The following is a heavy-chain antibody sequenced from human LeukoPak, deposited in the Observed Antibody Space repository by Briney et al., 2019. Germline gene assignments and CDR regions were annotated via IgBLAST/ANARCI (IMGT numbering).Heavy chain of an antibody. CDR1: GDSLNSYY. CDR3: AGMAARFFDY. D-gene: IGHD5-24*01. J-gene: IGHJ4*02. Sequence: SETLSLTCTVSGDSLNSYYWSWIRQPPGEGLQWIGYIFYSGSSNYNASLRSRVAISVDTSKNQFSLKLTSVTAAVTAVYYCAGMAARFFDYWGQGILVSVSS. CDR2: IFYSGSS. V-gene: IGHV4-59*01.